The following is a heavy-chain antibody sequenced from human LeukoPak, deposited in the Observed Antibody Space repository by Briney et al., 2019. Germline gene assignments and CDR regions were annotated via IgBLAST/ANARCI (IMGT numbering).Heavy chain of an antibody. D-gene: IGHD4-17*01. CDR3: ARGGDYGDYVSDY. J-gene: IGHJ4*02. CDR2: IIPILGIA. V-gene: IGHV1-69*04. Sequence: SVKVSCKASGGTFSSYAISWVRQAPGQELEWMGRIIPILGIANYAQKFQGRVTITADKSTSTAYMELSSLRSEDTAVYYCARGGDYGDYVSDYWGQGTLVTVSS. CDR1: GGTFSSYA.